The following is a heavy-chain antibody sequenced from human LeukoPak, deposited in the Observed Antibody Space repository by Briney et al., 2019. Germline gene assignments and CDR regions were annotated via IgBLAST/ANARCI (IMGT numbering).Heavy chain of an antibody. Sequence: SETLSLTCTVSGGSISSSSYYWGWIRQPPGKGLEWIGSIYYSGSTYYNPSLKSRVTISVDTSKNQFSLKLSSVTAADTAVYYCARATMEMATIHYFDYWGQGTLVTVSS. V-gene: IGHV4-39*01. D-gene: IGHD5-24*01. CDR2: IYYSGST. J-gene: IGHJ4*02. CDR1: GGSISSSSYY. CDR3: ARATMEMATIHYFDY.